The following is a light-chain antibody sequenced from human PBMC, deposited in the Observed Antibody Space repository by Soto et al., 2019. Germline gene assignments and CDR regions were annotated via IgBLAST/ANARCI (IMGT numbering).Light chain of an antibody. J-gene: IGLJ2*01. CDR3: QSYDRSLSAVV. V-gene: IGLV1-40*01. Sequence: QSVLTQPPSVSGAPGQRVTISCTGSSSNIGASYDVHWYRHLPGTTPKLLIHGYFNLPSGVPDRFSGSKSGSSASLAITGLQAEDEADYYCQSYDRSLSAVVFGGGTKLTVL. CDR1: SSNIGASYD. CDR2: GYF.